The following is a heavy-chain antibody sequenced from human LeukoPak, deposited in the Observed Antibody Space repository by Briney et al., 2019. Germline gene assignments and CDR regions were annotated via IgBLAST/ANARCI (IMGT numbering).Heavy chain of an antibody. Sequence: SETLSLTCTVSGGSINNYWSWIRQPAGKGLEWIGRIFSSGNTVYHPSLKSRVTMSVDTSRNSFSLKLTSVTAADTAVYYCARGRAVTTGDDYWGQGTLVTVSS. CDR1: GGSINNY. V-gene: IGHV4-4*07. CDR2: IFSSGNT. J-gene: IGHJ4*02. CDR3: ARGRAVTTGDDY. D-gene: IGHD4-17*01.